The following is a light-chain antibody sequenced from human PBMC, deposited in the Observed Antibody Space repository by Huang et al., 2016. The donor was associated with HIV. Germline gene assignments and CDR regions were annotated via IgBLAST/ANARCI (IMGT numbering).Light chain of an antibody. J-gene: IGKJ4*01. Sequence: EIEMTQSPATLSVSPGERATLSCRASHSVDSDLAWYQQKPGQAPRHLIYDASTRATGISAKFNGTGSGTEFSLSITNLQSEDFAVYYCQQYNDWPPLTFGGGTKVEI. V-gene: IGKV3-15*01. CDR1: HSVDSD. CDR3: QQYNDWPPLT. CDR2: DAS.